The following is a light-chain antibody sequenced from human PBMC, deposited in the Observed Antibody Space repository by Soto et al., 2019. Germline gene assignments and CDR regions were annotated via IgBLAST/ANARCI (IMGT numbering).Light chain of an antibody. J-gene: IGKJ4*01. CDR3: QQYNNWPLT. Sequence: EIVMTQSPGTLSVSPGERATLSCRASQSVSSNLAWYQQKPGQAPRLLIYGASTRATGIPARFSGSESGTQVPLTISSLQSEDFAVYYCQQYNNWPLTFGGGTKVEIK. V-gene: IGKV3-15*01. CDR1: QSVSSN. CDR2: GAS.